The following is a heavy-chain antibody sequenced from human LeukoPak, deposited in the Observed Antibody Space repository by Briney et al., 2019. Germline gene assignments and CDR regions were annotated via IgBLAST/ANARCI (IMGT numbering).Heavy chain of an antibody. CDR2: IDHSGST. J-gene: IGHJ2*01. Sequence: SETLSLTCAVYGGSFSGYYWSWIRQPPGKGLEWIGEIDHSGSTNYNPSLKSRVTISVDTSKNQFSLKLSSVTAADTAVYYCARADSGSYYDWYFDLWGRGTLVTVSS. CDR3: ARADSGSYYDWYFDL. V-gene: IGHV4-34*01. D-gene: IGHD1-26*01. CDR1: GGSFSGYY.